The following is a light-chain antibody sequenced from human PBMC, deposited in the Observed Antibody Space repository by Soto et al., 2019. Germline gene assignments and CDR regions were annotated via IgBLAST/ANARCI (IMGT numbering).Light chain of an antibody. CDR1: SSDVGGYNY. CDR2: DVS. J-gene: IGLJ1*01. V-gene: IGLV2-14*01. Sequence: QSALTQPASVSGSPGQSITISCTGTSSDVGGYNYVSWYQQHPGKAPKLMIYDVSNRPSGVSNRFSGSKSGNTASLTISGLQAEHEADYYCSSYTSSSPYVFGTGTKFIV. CDR3: SSYTSSSPYV.